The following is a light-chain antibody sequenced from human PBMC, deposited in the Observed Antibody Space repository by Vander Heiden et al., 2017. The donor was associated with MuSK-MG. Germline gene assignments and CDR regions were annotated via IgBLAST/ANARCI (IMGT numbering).Light chain of an antibody. V-gene: IGKV1-5*03. CDR2: KAS. CDR1: QSISTW. J-gene: IGKJ1*01. CDR3: QQYQTYQT. Sequence: DIQMTQSPSTLSASVGDRVTITCRASQSISTWLAWYQQKPGKAPKVLIYKASSLESGVPSRFSGDGSGTEFTLTISSLQPDDFSTYYCQQYQTYQTFGQGTKVEVK.